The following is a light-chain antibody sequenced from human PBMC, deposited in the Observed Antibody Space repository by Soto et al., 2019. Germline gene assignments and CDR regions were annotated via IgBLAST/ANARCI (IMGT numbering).Light chain of an antibody. Sequence: VLTQPASVSGSPGQSITISCTGTSSDVGAYNLVSWYQHLPDKAPKLIISEVTNRPSGVSDRFSGSKSCNTASLTISGLQAEDEADYYCASLTTTNFVFGSGTKVTVL. V-gene: IGLV2-14*01. CDR2: EVT. J-gene: IGLJ1*01. CDR3: ASLTTTNFV. CDR1: SSDVGAYNL.